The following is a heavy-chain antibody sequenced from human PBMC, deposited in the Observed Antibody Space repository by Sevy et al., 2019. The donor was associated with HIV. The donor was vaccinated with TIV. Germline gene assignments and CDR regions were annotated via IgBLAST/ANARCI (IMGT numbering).Heavy chain of an antibody. D-gene: IGHD2-21*02. CDR1: GYSFTSYE. CDR3: ARRRACGGDCYYYDF. CDR2: INPSGGST. V-gene: IGHV1-46*01. Sequence: ASVKVSCKASGYSFTSYEIHWVRQAPGQGLEWMGIINPSGGSTSYAQKFQDRVTMIRDTSTTTVYMELSSLRSEDTAVYFCARRRACGGDCYYYDFWGQGTLVTVSS. J-gene: IGHJ4*02.